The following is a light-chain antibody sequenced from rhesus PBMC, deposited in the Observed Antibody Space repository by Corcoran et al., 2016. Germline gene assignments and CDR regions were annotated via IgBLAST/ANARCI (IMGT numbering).Light chain of an antibody. V-gene: IGKV1-28*02. CDR1: QGISSY. CDR3: QQYKGYPLT. Sequence: DIQMTQSPSSLSASVGDTVTITCRASQGISSYLNWFQQKPGKAPKLLIYAGTTLQSGVPSRFSGSGSGTVFTLTISSLQPEDFATYYCQQYKGYPLTFGGGTKVEIK. J-gene: IGKJ4*01. CDR2: AGT.